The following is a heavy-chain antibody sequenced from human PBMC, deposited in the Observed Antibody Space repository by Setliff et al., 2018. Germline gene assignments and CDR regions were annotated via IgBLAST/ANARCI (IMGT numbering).Heavy chain of an antibody. CDR2: FIPILGSS. CDR1: EGSFSSFA. CDR3: AKRGPYCSGGTCHYYFDY. J-gene: IGHJ4*02. Sequence: GASVKVSCKPSEGSFSSFAINWLRQAPGQGFEWMGGFIPILGSSKYAQKFQGRITILMDESTTTAYLELNSLGTEDTAVYYCAKRGPYCSGGTCHYYFDYWGQGTLVTVSS. V-gene: IGHV1-69*05. D-gene: IGHD2-15*01.